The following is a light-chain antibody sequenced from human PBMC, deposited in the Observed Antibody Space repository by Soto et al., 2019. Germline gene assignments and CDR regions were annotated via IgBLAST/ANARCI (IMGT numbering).Light chain of an antibody. Sequence: EIVLSQSPATLSLSPGEGATLSCRASQSVNIYLAWYQQKPGQAPRLLIYDASNRATGIPARFSGSGSGTDFTPTISSLEPEDVAVYYYQQRSSWPPITFGQGTRLEIK. CDR2: DAS. J-gene: IGKJ5*01. CDR1: QSVNIY. CDR3: QQRSSWPPIT. V-gene: IGKV3-11*01.